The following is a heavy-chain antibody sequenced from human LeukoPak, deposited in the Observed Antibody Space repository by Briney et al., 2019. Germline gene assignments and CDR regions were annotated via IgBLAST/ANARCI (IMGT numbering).Heavy chain of an antibody. Sequence: WGSLRLSCAASGFTFSSYSMNWVRQAPGKGLEWVSYISSRSNIIYYADSVKGGFTISRDNAKKSLYMQMNRLRAEDTAMYYCARQYCYGTPYYGGGRTLVTVSS. V-gene: IGHV3-48*04. CDR1: GFTFSSYS. D-gene: IGHD3-10*01. CDR2: ISSRSNII. CDR3: ARQYCYGTPYY. J-gene: IGHJ4*02.